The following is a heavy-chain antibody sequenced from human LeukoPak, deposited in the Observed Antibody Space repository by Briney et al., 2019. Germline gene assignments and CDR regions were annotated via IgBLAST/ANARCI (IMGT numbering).Heavy chain of an antibody. CDR3: ARDWGDGFDY. J-gene: IGHJ4*02. Sequence: TPSETLSLTCTVSGVSMSNYYWSWIRQPPGKGLEWVGYIYYSGSSNYNPSLKSRVTISGDTSKNQFSLRLSSVTAADTAVYYCARDWGDGFDYWGQGTLVAVSS. D-gene: IGHD3-16*01. V-gene: IGHV4-59*01. CDR2: IYYSGSS. CDR1: GVSMSNYY.